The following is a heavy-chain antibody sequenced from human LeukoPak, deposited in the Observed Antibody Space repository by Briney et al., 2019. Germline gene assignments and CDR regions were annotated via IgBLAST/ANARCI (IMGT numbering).Heavy chain of an antibody. J-gene: IGHJ4*02. CDR3: AKSEEYYDILTGYYLDY. CDR1: GFTFSSYA. Sequence: GGCLRLSCAASGFTFSSYAMSWARQAPGKGLEWVSAIFGSGGSTYYADSVKGRFTISRDNSKNTLYLQMNSLRAEDTAVYYCAKSEEYYDILTGYYLDYWGQGTLVTFAT. V-gene: IGHV3-23*01. D-gene: IGHD3-9*01. CDR2: IFGSGGST.